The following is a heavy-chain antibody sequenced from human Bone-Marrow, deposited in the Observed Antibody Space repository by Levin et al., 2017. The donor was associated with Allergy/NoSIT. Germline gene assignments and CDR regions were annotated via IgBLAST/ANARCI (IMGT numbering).Heavy chain of an antibody. V-gene: IGHV1-8*01. CDR2: MNPNSGNT. Sequence: WASVKVSCKASGYTFTSYDINWVRQATGQGLEWMGWMNPNSGNTGYAQKFQGRVTMTRNTSISTAYMELSSLRSEDTAVYYCARSMVQGVIYSLYYYYYYMDVWGKGTTVTVSS. J-gene: IGHJ6*03. CDR1: GYTFTSYD. D-gene: IGHD3-10*01. CDR3: ARSMVQGVIYSLYYYYYYMDV.